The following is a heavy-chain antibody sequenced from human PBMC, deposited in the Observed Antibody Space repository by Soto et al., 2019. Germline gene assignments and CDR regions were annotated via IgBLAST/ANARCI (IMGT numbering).Heavy chain of an antibody. CDR3: AREGEMPYYYSGLDV. CDR1: GYTFTTYG. V-gene: IGHV1-18*01. D-gene: IGHD3-16*01. CDR2: ISGYNGHT. J-gene: IGHJ6*02. Sequence: QVQLVQSGAEVRKPGASVKVSCKASGYTFTTYGISCVRQAPGQGLEWMGWISGYNGHTKYAQKFQGRVTMTTDTSTSTVYMDLRSLRSDDTAVYYCAREGEMPYYYSGLDVWGQGTTVTVSS.